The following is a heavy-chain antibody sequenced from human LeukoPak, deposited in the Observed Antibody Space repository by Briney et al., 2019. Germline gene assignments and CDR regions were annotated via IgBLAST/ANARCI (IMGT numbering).Heavy chain of an antibody. J-gene: IGHJ1*01. CDR2: ISGSGGST. D-gene: IGHD2-15*01. CDR1: GFTFSSYA. CDR3: AKDPDFIVVVVAATYFQH. Sequence: GGSLRLPCVVSGFTFSSYAMSWVRQAPGKGLEWVSAISGSGGSTYYADSVKGRFTISRDNSKNTLYLQMNSLRAEDTAVYYCAKDPDFIVVVVAATYFQHWGQGTLVTVSS. V-gene: IGHV3-23*01.